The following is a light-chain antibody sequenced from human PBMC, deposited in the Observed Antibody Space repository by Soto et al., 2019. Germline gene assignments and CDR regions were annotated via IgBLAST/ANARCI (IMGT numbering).Light chain of an antibody. J-gene: IGLJ1*01. V-gene: IGLV2-14*03. CDR2: DVT. Sequence: ALTQPASVSGSPGQSISISCIGTSSDVGAFNYVSWYQHHPGKAPQLIIYDVTSRPSGVSNRFSASKSGNTASLTISGLQAEDEADYYCSSYTTRNTEVFGTGTKVTVL. CDR3: SSYTTRNTEV. CDR1: SSDVGAFNY.